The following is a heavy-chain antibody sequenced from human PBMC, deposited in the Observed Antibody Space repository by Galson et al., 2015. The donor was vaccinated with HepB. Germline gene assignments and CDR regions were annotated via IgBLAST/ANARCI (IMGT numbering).Heavy chain of an antibody. CDR3: ARDSGELTP. CDR2: IKQDGSEK. Sequence: SLRLSCAASGFTFSSYWMSWVRQAPGKGLEWVANIKQDGSEKYYVDSVKGRLTISRDNAKNSLYLHMNSVRAEDTALYYCARDSGELTPWGQGTLVTVSS. CDR1: GFTFSSYW. D-gene: IGHD1-26*01. V-gene: IGHV3-7*01. J-gene: IGHJ5*02.